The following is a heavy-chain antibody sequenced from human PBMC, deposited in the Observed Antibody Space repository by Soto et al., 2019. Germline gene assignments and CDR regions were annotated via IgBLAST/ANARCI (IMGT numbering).Heavy chain of an antibody. CDR2: MYYGGNT. CDR1: GGSISSYY. D-gene: IGHD3-10*01. Sequence: QVQLQESGPGLVKPSETLSLTCTVSGGSISSYYWSWIRQPPGKGLEWIGYMYYGGNTNSNPSLKSRVTISVETSKNQFSLKLSSVTAADTAVYYCARRGSDAFDIWGQGTMVTVSS. J-gene: IGHJ3*02. V-gene: IGHV4-59*01. CDR3: ARRGSDAFDI.